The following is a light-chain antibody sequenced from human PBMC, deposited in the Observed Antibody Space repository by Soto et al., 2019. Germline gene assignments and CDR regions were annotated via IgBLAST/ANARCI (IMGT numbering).Light chain of an antibody. CDR1: QGISSY. Sequence: DIQFTQSPSFLSASVGDRVTITCRASQGISSYLAWYQQKPGKAPKLLIYAASTLQSGVPSRFSGSGAGTEFTLTISSLQPEDFATDYCQQLNSFTLTFGGGTKVDIK. V-gene: IGKV1-9*01. CDR3: QQLNSFTLT. J-gene: IGKJ4*01. CDR2: AAS.